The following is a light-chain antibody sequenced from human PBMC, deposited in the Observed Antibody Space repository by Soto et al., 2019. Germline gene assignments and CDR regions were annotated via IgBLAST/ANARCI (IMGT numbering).Light chain of an antibody. V-gene: IGLV2-14*03. J-gene: IGLJ3*02. CDR2: DVT. CDR1: SSDVGSYDY. CDR3: SSYTSSSTVV. Sequence: QSALTQPASVSGSPGQSITISCTGASSDVGSYDYVSWYQQHPVKAPKLMIYDVTHRPSGVSNRLSGSKSGNTASLTISGLQAEDEADYYCSSYTSSSTVVFGGGTKLTVL.